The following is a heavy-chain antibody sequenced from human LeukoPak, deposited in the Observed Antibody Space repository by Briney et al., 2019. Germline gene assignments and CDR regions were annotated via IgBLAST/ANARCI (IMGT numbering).Heavy chain of an antibody. V-gene: IGHV3-9*01. Sequence: PGRSLRLSCAASGFNFGDFAMNWVRQAPGKGLEWVSGINWSGARIFYADSVKGRFTISRDNAKNSLYLEINSLRPEDTAFYYCAKGPLSLAASAFDSWGQGTPVTVSS. D-gene: IGHD6-13*01. J-gene: IGHJ4*02. CDR2: INWSGARI. CDR3: AKGPLSLAASAFDS. CDR1: GFNFGDFA.